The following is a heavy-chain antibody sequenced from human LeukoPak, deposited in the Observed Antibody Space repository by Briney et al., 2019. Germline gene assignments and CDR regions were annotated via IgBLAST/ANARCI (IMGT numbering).Heavy chain of an antibody. V-gene: IGHV3-23*01. CDR3: AKRDYSDSSSYAPLFDS. CDR2: TIGSGRKT. CDR1: GFSFSDYA. D-gene: IGHD3-22*01. Sequence: PGGSLRLSCEASGFSFSDYAMSWVRQAPENVLEWVSGTIGSGRKTYYTDSVKGRFTISRDNSKKTLYLQMKSLRAEDTAEYYCAKRDYSDSSSYAPLFDSWGQGTLVTVSS. J-gene: IGHJ4*02.